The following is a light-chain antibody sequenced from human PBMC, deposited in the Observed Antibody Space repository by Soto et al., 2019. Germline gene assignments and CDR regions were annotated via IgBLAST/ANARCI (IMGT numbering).Light chain of an antibody. V-gene: IGKV1-9*01. J-gene: IGKJ4*01. Sequence: DIQLTQSPSFLSASVGDRVAITCRASQGISSYLAWYQKKPGTAPKLLIHSASTLQSGVPSRFSGSGSGTEFTLTISSLQPEDVAIYYCQQRNSYPLTFGGGTKVEIK. CDR2: SAS. CDR3: QQRNSYPLT. CDR1: QGISSY.